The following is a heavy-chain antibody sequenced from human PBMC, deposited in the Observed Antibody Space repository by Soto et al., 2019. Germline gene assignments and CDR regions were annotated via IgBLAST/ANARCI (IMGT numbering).Heavy chain of an antibody. V-gene: IGHV2-5*02. D-gene: IGHD2-21*02. Sequence: QITLKESGPTLVKPTQTLTLTCTFSGFSLTTSGVGVGWIRQPPGKALEWLAVIYWDDDKRYSPSLKSRLTITKDISKNQVVLLMTNMDPVDTATYYCAHIATVNWFDLWGQGTLVTVSS. CDR2: IYWDDDK. J-gene: IGHJ5*02. CDR3: AHIATVNWFDL. CDR1: GFSLTTSGVG.